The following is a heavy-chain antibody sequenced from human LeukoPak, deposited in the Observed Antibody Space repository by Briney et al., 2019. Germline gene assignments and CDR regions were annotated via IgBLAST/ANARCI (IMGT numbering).Heavy chain of an antibody. V-gene: IGHV3-23*01. CDR3: AKGQELDDGVFDS. D-gene: IGHD1-1*01. CDR1: GFTFSACE. CDR2: IRSNGDTI. Sequence: GGSLRLSCAISGFTFSACELTWVRQAPGKGLEWVSTIRSNGDTIYNADSVKGRFTISRDNSKNTLYLQLNSLRVEDTAIYYCAKGQELDDGVFDSWGQGTLVTVSS. J-gene: IGHJ4*02.